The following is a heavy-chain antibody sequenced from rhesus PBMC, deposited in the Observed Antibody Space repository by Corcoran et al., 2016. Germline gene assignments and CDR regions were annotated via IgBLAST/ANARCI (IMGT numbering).Heavy chain of an antibody. Sequence: QVQLQESGPGLVKPSATLSLTCAVSGGSISDDYYWSWIRQPPGKGLEWIGYIYGSGGCTNYNPSLKNRVTISIDTSKNQFSLKLSSVAAADTAVYYCARDQLGYSNYIYWGQGVLVTVSS. J-gene: IGHJ4*01. V-gene: IGHV4-106*01. CDR1: GGSISDDYY. D-gene: IGHD4-23*01. CDR3: ARDQLGYSNYIY. CDR2: IYGSGGCT.